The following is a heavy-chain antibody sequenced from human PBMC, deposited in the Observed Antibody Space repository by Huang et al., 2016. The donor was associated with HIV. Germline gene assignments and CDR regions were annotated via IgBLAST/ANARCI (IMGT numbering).Heavy chain of an antibody. CDR2: IYYSGNT. CDR3: ARLLVYSVNWFDP. D-gene: IGHD4-4*01. J-gene: IGHJ5*02. V-gene: IGHV4-39*01. Sequence: QVQLQESGPGLVKPSETLSLTCTVSGGSISSSTYYWGWIRQPPGKGLDWIGSIYYSGNTYYNPSLNSRVTISADTSKNQFSLRLSSVTAADTAIYYCARLLVYSVNWFDPWGQGTLVTVSS. CDR1: GGSISSSTYY.